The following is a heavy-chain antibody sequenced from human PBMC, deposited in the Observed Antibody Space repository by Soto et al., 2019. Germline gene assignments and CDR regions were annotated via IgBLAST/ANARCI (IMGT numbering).Heavy chain of an antibody. CDR1: GFTFSSYG. J-gene: IGHJ4*02. CDR2: IWYDASEK. V-gene: IGHV3-33*01. D-gene: IGHD1-26*01. Sequence: GGSLRLSCAASGFTFSSYGMHWVRQAPGKGLEWVAVIWYDASEKYYGDSVKGRFTISRDNSKNTLYLQMNSLRAEDTAVYYCSRDSLSGSYYLDYRGQGTLVTVSS. CDR3: SRDSLSGSYYLDY.